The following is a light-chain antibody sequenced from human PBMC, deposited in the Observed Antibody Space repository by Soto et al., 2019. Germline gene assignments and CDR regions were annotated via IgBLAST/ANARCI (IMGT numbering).Light chain of an antibody. CDR1: RSINNY. Sequence: EIVLTQSPATLSLSPGERATLSCRASRSINNYLAWYQQRPGQAPRLLFYDASNRATGIPARFNGSGSGTDFTLTITALEPDDFAVYYCQQRSNWPPGITVGQGTKLEIK. CDR2: DAS. V-gene: IGKV3-11*01. J-gene: IGKJ2*01. CDR3: QQRSNWPPGIT.